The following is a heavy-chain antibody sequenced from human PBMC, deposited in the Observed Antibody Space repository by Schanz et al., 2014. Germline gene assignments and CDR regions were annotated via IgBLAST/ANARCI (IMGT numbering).Heavy chain of an antibody. J-gene: IGHJ6*03. CDR3: AKGPYYYYYMDV. V-gene: IGHV3-33*08. CDR2: IWSDGTNE. Sequence: VQLVESGGGLVKPGGSLRLSCAASGITFSSHSFNWVRQAPGKGLEWVAVIWSDGTNEYYADSVKGRFTISGDSSKYTVYLQMNSLRADDTAVYYCAKGPYYYYYMDVWGNGTTVTVSS. CDR1: GITFSSHS.